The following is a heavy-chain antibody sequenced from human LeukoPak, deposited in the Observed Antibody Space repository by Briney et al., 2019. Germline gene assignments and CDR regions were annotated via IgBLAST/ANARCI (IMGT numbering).Heavy chain of an antibody. D-gene: IGHD3-22*01. Sequence: SETLSLTCAVYGGSFSGYYWSWIRQPPGKGLEWIGRIYTSGGTNYNPSLKSRVTISVDTSKNQFSLKLSSVTAADTAVYYCALEGSGYYSDAFDIWGQGTMVTVSS. CDR3: ALEGSGYYSDAFDI. CDR2: IYTSGGT. J-gene: IGHJ3*02. V-gene: IGHV4-59*10. CDR1: GGSFSGYY.